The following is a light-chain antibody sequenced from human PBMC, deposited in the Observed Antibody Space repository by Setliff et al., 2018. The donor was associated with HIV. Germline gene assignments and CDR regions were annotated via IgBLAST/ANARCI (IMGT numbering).Light chain of an antibody. V-gene: IGLV2-23*02. CDR3: CSYASSSTPVV. Sequence: QSALTQPASVSGSPGQSITISCTGTSSDVGTYNLVSWYQQHPGKAPKLMIYEVTKRPSGVSSRFSGSRSGNTASLTISGLQAEDEADYYCCSYASSSTPVVFGGGTQLTVL. J-gene: IGLJ2*01. CDR1: SSDVGTYNL. CDR2: EVT.